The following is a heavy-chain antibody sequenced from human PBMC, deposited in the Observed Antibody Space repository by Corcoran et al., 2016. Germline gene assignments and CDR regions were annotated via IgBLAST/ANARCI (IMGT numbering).Heavy chain of an antibody. V-gene: IGHV5-51*01. CDR3: ARAPINIHPYHFDY. CDR1: GSNFANYW. CDR2: IYPGDSDT. Sequence: EVQLVQSGAEVKTPGESLKISCEGSGSNFANYWIARVRQLTGNSLEWMGIIYPGDSDTRYSPSFQGQVTISADKSINTAYLQWRSLKASDTASYYCARAPINIHPYHFDYWGQGTMVTVSS. J-gene: IGHJ4*02. D-gene: IGHD3-10*01.